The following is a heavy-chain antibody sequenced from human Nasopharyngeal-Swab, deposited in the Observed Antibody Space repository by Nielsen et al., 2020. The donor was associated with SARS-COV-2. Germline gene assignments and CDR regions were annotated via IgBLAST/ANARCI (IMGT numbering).Heavy chain of an antibody. CDR3: ARGQLLLYYYYGMDV. Sequence: SETLSLTCTVSGGSISSGDYYWSWIRQPPGKGLEWIGYIYYSGSTNYNPSLKSRVTISVDTSKNQFSLKLSSVTAADTAVYYCARGQLLLYYYYGMDVWGQGTTVTVSS. V-gene: IGHV4-61*08. J-gene: IGHJ6*02. CDR1: GGSISSGDYY. D-gene: IGHD2-15*01. CDR2: IYYSGST.